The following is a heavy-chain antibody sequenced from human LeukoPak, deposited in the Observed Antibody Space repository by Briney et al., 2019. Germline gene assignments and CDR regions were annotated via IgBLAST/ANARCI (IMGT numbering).Heavy chain of an antibody. D-gene: IGHD6-19*01. J-gene: IGHJ4*02. CDR2: INPNSGAT. V-gene: IGHV1-2*02. Sequence: GASVKVSCKASGYTLTAYCLHWVRQAPGQGLEWMGWINPNSGATDNAQIFQGRVTMTRDTSISTAYMQLSGLRSDDSAIYYCARGVAVAGLDSWGQGTLVTVSS. CDR3: ARGVAVAGLDS. CDR1: GYTLTAYC.